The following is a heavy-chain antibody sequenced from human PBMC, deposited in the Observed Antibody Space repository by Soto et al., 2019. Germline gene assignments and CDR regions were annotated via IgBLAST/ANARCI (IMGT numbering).Heavy chain of an antibody. CDR3: ARGKTGTTYRWFDP. D-gene: IGHD1-7*01. Sequence: QVQLVQSGAEVKKPGASVKVSCKASGYTFTSSDINWVRQATGQGLEWMGWMNPNSGNTGYAQKFQGRVTMTRNTHTSTAYMELSSLRSEDTTVYYCARGKTGTTYRWFDPWGQGTLVTVSS. J-gene: IGHJ5*02. CDR1: GYTFTSSD. CDR2: MNPNSGNT. V-gene: IGHV1-8*01.